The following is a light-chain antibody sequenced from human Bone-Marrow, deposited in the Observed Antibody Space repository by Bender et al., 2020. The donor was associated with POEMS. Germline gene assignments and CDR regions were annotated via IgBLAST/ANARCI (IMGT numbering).Light chain of an antibody. CDR2: RTN. V-gene: IGLV1-44*01. J-gene: IGLJ1*01. CDR1: SSNIGTNP. Sequence: QSVLTQPPSASGTPGQRVTISCSGSSSNIGTNPVNWYQQLPGTAPKLLIYRTNQRPSGVSDRFSGSKSGTSASLAISGLRSEDEADYFCAAWDDSLNGYVFGTGAKVTVL. CDR3: AAWDDSLNGYV.